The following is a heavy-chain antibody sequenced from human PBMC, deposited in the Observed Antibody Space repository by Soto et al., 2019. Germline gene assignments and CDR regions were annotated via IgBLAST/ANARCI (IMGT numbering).Heavy chain of an antibody. CDR2: IVVGSGNT. D-gene: IGHD3-3*01. J-gene: IGHJ6*02. CDR1: GFTFTNSA. CDR3: AAESPVLQFLVGAYYYYYGMDV. Sequence: QMQLVQSGPEVKKPGTSVKVSCKASGFTFTNSAVQWVRQARGQRLEWIGWIVVGSGNTKYAQKFQERVTITRDMSTSTAYMELSSLRSEDTAVYYCAAESPVLQFLVGAYYYYYGMDVWGQGTTVTVSS. V-gene: IGHV1-58*01.